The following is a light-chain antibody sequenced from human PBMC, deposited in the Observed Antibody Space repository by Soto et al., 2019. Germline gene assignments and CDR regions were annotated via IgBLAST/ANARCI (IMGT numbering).Light chain of an antibody. CDR2: DVS. J-gene: IGLJ1*01. V-gene: IGLV2-14*01. Sequence: VLTQPASVSGSPGQSITVSCTGTSSDVGGYNYVSWYQQHPGKAPKLMIYDVSNRPSGVSNRFSGSKSGNTASLTISGLQAEDEADYYCSSYASSSTYVFGTGTKLTVL. CDR3: SSYASSSTYV. CDR1: SSDVGGYNY.